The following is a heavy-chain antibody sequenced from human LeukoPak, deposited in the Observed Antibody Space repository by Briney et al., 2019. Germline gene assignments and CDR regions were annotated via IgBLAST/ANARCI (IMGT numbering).Heavy chain of an antibody. V-gene: IGHV1-8*01. CDR1: GYTFTSYD. CDR2: MNPNSGNT. Sequence: ASVKVSCKASGYTFTSYDINWVRRATGQGLEWMRWMNPNSGNTGYAQKFQGRVTMTRDTSISTAYMELSRLRSDDTAVYYCASRYCSGGSCYSDYYYGMDVWGQGTTVTVSS. D-gene: IGHD2-15*01. J-gene: IGHJ6*02. CDR3: ASRYCSGGSCYSDYYYGMDV.